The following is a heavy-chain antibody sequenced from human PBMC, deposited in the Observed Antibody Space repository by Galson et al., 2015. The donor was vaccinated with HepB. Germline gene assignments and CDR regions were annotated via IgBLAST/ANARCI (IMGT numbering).Heavy chain of an antibody. CDR3: ARSPLGYCSGGSCPDY. CDR2: ISSSSSTI. Sequence: SLRLSCAASGFTFSSYSMNWVRQAPGKGLEWVSYISSSSSTIYYADSVKGRFTISRDNAKNSLYLQMNSLRAEDTAVYYCARSPLGYCSGGSCPDYWGQGTLVTVSS. D-gene: IGHD2-15*01. V-gene: IGHV3-48*01. CDR1: GFTFSSYS. J-gene: IGHJ4*02.